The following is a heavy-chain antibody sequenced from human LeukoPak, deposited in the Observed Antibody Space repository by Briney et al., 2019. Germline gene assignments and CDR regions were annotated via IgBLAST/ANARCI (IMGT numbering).Heavy chain of an antibody. CDR2: INPNGGGT. Sequence: ASVKVSCKASGYAFTSQDINWVRQAPGQGLEWMGWINPNGGGTNYAQKFQGRVTMTRDTSISTAYMELSRLRSDDTAVYYCATSDDFLDYWGQGTLVTVSS. CDR3: ATSDDFLDY. D-gene: IGHD2-21*02. V-gene: IGHV1-2*02. J-gene: IGHJ4*02. CDR1: GYAFTSQD.